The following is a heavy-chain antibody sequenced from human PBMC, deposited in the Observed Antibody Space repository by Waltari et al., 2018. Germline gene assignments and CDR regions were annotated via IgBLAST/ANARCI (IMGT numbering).Heavy chain of an antibody. D-gene: IGHD6-13*01. Sequence: QLQLQESGPGLVKPSETLSLTCTVSGGSISSSRYYWGWTRQPPGKGLEWIGSIYYSGSTYYNPSLKSRVTISVDTSKNQFSLKLSSVTAADTAVYYCAGPIAAAGIGRMDYWGQGTLVTVSS. V-gene: IGHV4-39*01. CDR2: IYYSGST. CDR1: GGSISSSRYY. CDR3: AGPIAAAGIGRMDY. J-gene: IGHJ4*02.